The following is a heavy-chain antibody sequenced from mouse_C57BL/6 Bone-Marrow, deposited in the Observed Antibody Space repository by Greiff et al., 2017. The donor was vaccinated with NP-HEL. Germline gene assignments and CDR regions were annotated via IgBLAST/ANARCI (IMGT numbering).Heavy chain of an antibody. D-gene: IGHD1-1*01. V-gene: IGHV1-80*01. J-gene: IGHJ1*03. CDR2: IYPGDGDT. CDR3: ARGSSYDWYFDV. CDR1: GYAFSSYW. Sequence: QVQLQQSGAELVKPGASVKISCKASGYAFSSYWMNWVKQRPGKGLEWIGQIYPGDGDTNYNGKFKGKATLTADESSSTAYMQLSSLTSEDSAVYFCARGSSYDWYFDVWGTGTTVTVSS.